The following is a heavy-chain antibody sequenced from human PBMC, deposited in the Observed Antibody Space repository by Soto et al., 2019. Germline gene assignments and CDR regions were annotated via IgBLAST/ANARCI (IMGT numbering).Heavy chain of an antibody. J-gene: IGHJ5*02. CDR1: GGNFSSYA. D-gene: IGHD3-9*01. Sequence: SVKISCKASGGNFSSYAISWVRQAPGQGLEWMGGIIPIFGTANYAQKFQGRVTITADESTSTAYMELSSLRSEDTAVYYCARFAGDLTGYYRAWFDPWGQGTLVTVSS. CDR2: IIPIFGTA. V-gene: IGHV1-69*13. CDR3: ARFAGDLTGYYRAWFDP.